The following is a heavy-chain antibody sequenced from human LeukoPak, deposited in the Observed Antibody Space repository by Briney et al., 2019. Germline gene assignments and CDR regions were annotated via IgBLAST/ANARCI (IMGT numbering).Heavy chain of an antibody. D-gene: IGHD3-3*01. CDR3: ARHGNYDFLGVDI. CDR1: GGSISSYY. V-gene: IGHV4-59*08. Sequence: PSETLSLTCTVSGGSISSYYWSWIRQPPGKGLERIGYIYYSGSTNYNPSLKSRVTISVDTSKNQFSLKLSSVTAADTAVYYCARHGNYDFLGVDIWGQGTMVTVSS. CDR2: IYYSGST. J-gene: IGHJ3*02.